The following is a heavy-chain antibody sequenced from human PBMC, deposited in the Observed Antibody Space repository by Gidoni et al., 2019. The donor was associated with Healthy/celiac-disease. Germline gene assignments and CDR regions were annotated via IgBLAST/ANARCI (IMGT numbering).Heavy chain of an antibody. CDR2: TYYSGST. Sequence: QLQLQESGPGLVKPSETLSLTCTVSGGSISSSRYYWGWIRPPPGKGLEWIGSTYYSGSTYYNPSLKSRVTISVETSKNQFSLKLSSVTAADTAVYYCATPGIAAAGTPAWGQGTLVTVSS. V-gene: IGHV4-39*01. J-gene: IGHJ5*02. CDR3: ATPGIAAAGTPA. CDR1: GGSISSSRYY. D-gene: IGHD6-13*01.